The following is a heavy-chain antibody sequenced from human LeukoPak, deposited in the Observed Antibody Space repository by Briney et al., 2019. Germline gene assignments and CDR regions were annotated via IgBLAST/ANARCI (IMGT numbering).Heavy chain of an antibody. Sequence: GGSLRLSCAASGFTVSSNYMSWVRQAPGKGLEWVSVIYSGGSTYYADSVKGRFTISRDNSKNTLYLQMNSLRAEGTAVYYCAKTGYYGSGSSFFDYWGQGTLVTVSS. CDR2: IYSGGST. V-gene: IGHV3-66*01. CDR3: AKTGYYGSGSSFFDY. D-gene: IGHD3-10*01. CDR1: GFTVSSNY. J-gene: IGHJ4*02.